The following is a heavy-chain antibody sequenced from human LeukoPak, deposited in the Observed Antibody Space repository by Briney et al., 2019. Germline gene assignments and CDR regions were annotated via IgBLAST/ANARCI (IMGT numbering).Heavy chain of an antibody. D-gene: IGHD6-19*01. Sequence: GRSLRLSCAASGFTFSNYDMHWVRQAPGKGLGWVAVIWFDGSNKFYADSVKGRFTISRDNSKNTLYLQMNSLRAEDTAVYYCASSAGALIDCWGQGTLVIVSS. CDR2: IWFDGSNK. J-gene: IGHJ4*02. CDR1: GFTFSNYD. CDR3: ASSAGALIDC. V-gene: IGHV3-33*01.